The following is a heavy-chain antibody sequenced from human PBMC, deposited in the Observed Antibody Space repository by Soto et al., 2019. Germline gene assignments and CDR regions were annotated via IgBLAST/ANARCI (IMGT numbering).Heavy chain of an antibody. CDR2: ITATFFDI. CDR3: ARFGKWGGSRAGFDY. V-gene: IGHV3-21*06. Sequence: PGGSLRLSCTASGFTFNTFTMNWVRQAPGKGLEWVSSITATFFDISHAASVRGRFATSRDNAQNSLFLQMNNLRAEDTAIYFCARFGKWGGSRAGFDYWGQGTLVTV. D-gene: IGHD3-16*01. J-gene: IGHJ4*02. CDR1: GFTFNTFT.